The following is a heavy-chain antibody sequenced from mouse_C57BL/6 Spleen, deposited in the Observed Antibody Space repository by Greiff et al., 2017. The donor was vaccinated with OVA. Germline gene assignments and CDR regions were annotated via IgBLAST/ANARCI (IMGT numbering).Heavy chain of an antibody. D-gene: IGHD2-4*01. J-gene: IGHJ4*01. CDR2: IWRGGST. V-gene: IGHV2-5*01. CDR1: GFSLTSYG. CDR3: AKHYDFYYAMDY. Sequence: VQLQQSGPGLVQPSQSLSITCTVSGFSLTSYGVHWVRQSPGKGLEWLGVIWRGGSTDYNAAFMSRLSITKDNSKSQVFFKMNSLQADDTAIYYYAKHYDFYYAMDYWGQGTSVTVSS.